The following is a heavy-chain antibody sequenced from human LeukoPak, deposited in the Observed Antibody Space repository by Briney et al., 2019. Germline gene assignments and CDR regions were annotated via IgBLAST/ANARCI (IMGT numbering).Heavy chain of an antibody. J-gene: IGHJ4*02. CDR1: RFTFSTYG. CDR2: IRYDGSHK. D-gene: IGHD3-22*01. Sequence: GGSLRFSCAASRFTFSTYGLHWVRQAPRKGLEWVAFIRYDGSHKYYTDSVKGRFTISRDNSKNTLYLQMNNLRAEDTALYYCAKVSGYYPFDYWGQGTLVTVSS. CDR3: AKVSGYYPFDY. V-gene: IGHV3-30*02.